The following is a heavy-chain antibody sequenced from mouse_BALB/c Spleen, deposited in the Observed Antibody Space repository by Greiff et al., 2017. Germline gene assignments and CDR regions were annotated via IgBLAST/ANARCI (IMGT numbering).Heavy chain of an antibody. CDR3: ARGGVMITDAYAMDY. V-gene: IGHV1S81*02. J-gene: IGHJ4*01. D-gene: IGHD2-4*01. CDR1: GYTFTSYW. CDR2: INPSNGRT. Sequence: VKLQQPGAELVKPGASVKLSCKASGYTFTSYWMHWVKQRPGQGLEWIGEINPSNGRTNYNEKFKSKATLTVDKSSSTAYMQLSSLTSEDSAVYYCARGGVMITDAYAMDYWGQGTSVTVSS.